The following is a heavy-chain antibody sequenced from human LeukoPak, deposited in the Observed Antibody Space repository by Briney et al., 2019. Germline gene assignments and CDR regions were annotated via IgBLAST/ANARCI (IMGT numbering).Heavy chain of an antibody. Sequence: GGSLRLSCAASGFTFSSYAMHWVRQAPGKGLEWVAVISYDGSNKCYADSVKGRFTISRDNSKNTLYLQMNSLRAEDTAVYYCARAPAYYYDSSVGYWGQGTLVTVSS. D-gene: IGHD3-22*01. CDR2: ISYDGSNK. V-gene: IGHV3-30-3*01. CDR1: GFTFSSYA. CDR3: ARAPAYYYDSSVGY. J-gene: IGHJ4*02.